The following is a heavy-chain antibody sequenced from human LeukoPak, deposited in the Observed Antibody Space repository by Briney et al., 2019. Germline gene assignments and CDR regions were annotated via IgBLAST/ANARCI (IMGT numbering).Heavy chain of an antibody. CDR3: ARTTVTSRYYFDY. CDR2: IYYSGST. Sequence: SETLSLTCTVSGGSISSYYWSWIQQPPGKGLEWIGYIYYSGSTNYNPSLKSRVTISVDTSKNQFSLKLSSVTAADTAVYYCARTTVTSRYYFDYWGQGTLVTVSS. D-gene: IGHD4-17*01. V-gene: IGHV4-59*08. CDR1: GGSISSYY. J-gene: IGHJ4*02.